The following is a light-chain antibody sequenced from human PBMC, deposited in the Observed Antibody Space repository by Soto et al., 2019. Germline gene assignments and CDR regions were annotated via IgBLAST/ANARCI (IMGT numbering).Light chain of an antibody. CDR1: QSISSW. V-gene: IGKV1-5*01. CDR2: DAS. J-gene: IGKJ5*01. CDR3: QQYNSYSIT. Sequence: DIQMTQSPSTLSASVGDRVTITCRASQSISSWLAWYQQKPGKAPKLLIYDASSLESGVPSRFSGSGSGTEFTLTFSSLQPDDFATYYCQQYNSYSITFGQGTRLEIK.